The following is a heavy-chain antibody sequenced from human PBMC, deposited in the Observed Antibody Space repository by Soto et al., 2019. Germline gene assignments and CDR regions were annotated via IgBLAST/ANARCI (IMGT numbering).Heavy chain of an antibody. CDR2: INPSGGTT. V-gene: IGHV1-46*01. J-gene: IGHJ6*02. CDR1: GYTFTSYY. D-gene: IGHD3-3*01. CDR3: AHDSRDRYYYYYYGMDV. Sequence: GASVKVSCKASGYTFTSYYLHWVRQAPGQGLEWMGIINPSGGTTNYAQKFQGRVTMTTDTSTTTAYMELSSLRSEDTAVYYCAHDSRDRYYYYYYGMDVWGQGTTVTVSS.